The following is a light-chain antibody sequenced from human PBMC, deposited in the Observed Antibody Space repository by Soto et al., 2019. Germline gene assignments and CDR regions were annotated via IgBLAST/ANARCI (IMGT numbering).Light chain of an antibody. CDR2: DAS. CDR3: QQYTNTNHPWM. J-gene: IGKJ1*01. CDR1: QTISTW. V-gene: IGKV1-5*01. Sequence: DIPVTQSPPTLSASVGDRVTITCRASQTISTWMAWYQQKPGKAPKLLVYDASTLQSGVASRFSGSGSGTEFTLIITGLQPDDSATYYCQQYTNTNHPWMFGQGTKVEI.